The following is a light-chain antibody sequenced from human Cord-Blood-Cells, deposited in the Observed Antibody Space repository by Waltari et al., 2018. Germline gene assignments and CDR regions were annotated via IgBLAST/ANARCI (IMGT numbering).Light chain of an antibody. CDR2: DAS. J-gene: IGKJ2*01. CDR1: QIVSSY. V-gene: IGKV3-11*01. Sequence: EIVLTQSPATLSLSPGERATLSCRASQIVSSYLASYQQKPVQAPRLLIYDASNRATGIPARFSGSGSRTDFTLTISSLEPEDFAVYYCQQRSNWMYTFGQGTKLEIK. CDR3: QQRSNWMYT.